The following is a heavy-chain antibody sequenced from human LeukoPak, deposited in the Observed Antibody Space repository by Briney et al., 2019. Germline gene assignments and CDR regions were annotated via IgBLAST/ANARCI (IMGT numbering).Heavy chain of an antibody. Sequence: GGSLRLSCAASGFTFGDYYMSWMRQAPGKGLEWVSYISNSGNTIKEADSVKGRFTISRDNAQNSLFLQMKSLRAEDTAVYYCATYRVITNDYFDSWGQGTLVTVSS. CDR1: GFTFGDYY. CDR2: ISNSGNTI. J-gene: IGHJ4*02. CDR3: ATYRVITNDYFDS. V-gene: IGHV3-11*01. D-gene: IGHD3-16*01.